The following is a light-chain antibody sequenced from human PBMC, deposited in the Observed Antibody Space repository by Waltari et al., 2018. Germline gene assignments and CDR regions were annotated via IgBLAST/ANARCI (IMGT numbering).Light chain of an antibody. CDR1: QSVSSN. CDR2: GAS. Sequence: ELVMTQSPATLSVSPGERATLSCGASQSVSSNLAWYQQKPGQAPGLLIFGASTRATGIPARVSGSGSGTEFTLTISSLQSEDFAIYYCQQYNNWPYTFGQGTKLEIK. J-gene: IGKJ2*01. V-gene: IGKV3-15*01. CDR3: QQYNNWPYT.